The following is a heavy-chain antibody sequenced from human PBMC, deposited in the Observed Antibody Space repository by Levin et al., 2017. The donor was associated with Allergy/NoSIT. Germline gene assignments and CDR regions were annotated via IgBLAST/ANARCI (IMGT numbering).Heavy chain of an antibody. V-gene: IGHV3-9*01. CDR3: ARDNIGLPDAFDI. D-gene: IGHD3-10*01. CDR2: ISWNSVSI. Sequence: PGGSLRLSCAASGFTFDDYAMHWVRQAPGKGLEWVSGISWNSVSIGYADSVKGRFTISRDNAKNSLYLQMNSLRTEDTALYYCARDNIGLPDAFDIWGQGTLVIVSS. J-gene: IGHJ3*02. CDR1: GFTFDDYA.